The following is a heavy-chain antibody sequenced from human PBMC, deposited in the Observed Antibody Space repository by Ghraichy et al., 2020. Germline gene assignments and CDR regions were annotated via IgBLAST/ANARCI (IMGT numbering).Heavy chain of an antibody. CDR1: GGSISSSSYY. CDR2: LYYSGST. J-gene: IGHJ4*02. CDR3: ARLAVAVAVG. Sequence: SETLSLTCTVSGGSISSSSYYWGWIRQPPGKGLEWIGTLYYSGSTSYNPSLKSRVTISGDTSKNQFSLKLNSVTATDTAVYYSARLAVAVAVGWGQGPLVTVSS. V-gene: IGHV4-39*01. D-gene: IGHD6-19*01.